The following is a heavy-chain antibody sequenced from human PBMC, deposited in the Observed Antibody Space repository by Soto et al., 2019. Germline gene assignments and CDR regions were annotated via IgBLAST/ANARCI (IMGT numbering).Heavy chain of an antibody. J-gene: IGHJ6*02. CDR1: GGSISSSSYY. CDR3: ARDGGGSGSYYYYCYGMDV. V-gene: IGHV4-61*01. CDR2: IYYSGST. Sequence: XETLSLTCTVSGGSISSSSYYWSWIRQPPGKGLEWIGYIYYSGSTNYNPSLKSRVTISVDTSKNQFSLKLSSVTAADTAVYYCARDGGGSGSYYYYCYGMDVWGQGTTVTVSS. D-gene: IGHD3-10*01.